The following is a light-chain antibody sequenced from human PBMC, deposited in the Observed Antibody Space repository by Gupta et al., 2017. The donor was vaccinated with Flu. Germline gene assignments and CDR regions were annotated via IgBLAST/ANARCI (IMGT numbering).Light chain of an antibody. Sequence: PYTLCASVGDRVTITCRASQSISSWLAWFLQKPGKAPQLLIYKASNLEEGVPSRFSGRGSGTEFTLTISSLQPDDFATYYCQQENSYSWTFGQGTKVEIK. J-gene: IGKJ1*01. V-gene: IGKV1-5*03. CDR1: QSISSW. CDR3: QQENSYSWT. CDR2: KAS.